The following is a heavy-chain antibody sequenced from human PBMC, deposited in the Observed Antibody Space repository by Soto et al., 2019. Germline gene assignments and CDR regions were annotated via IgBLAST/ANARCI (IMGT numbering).Heavy chain of an antibody. CDR3: AHTKDSSGFLTS. J-gene: IGHJ5*02. CDR1: GFSLSVYGVR. V-gene: IGHV2-5*01. D-gene: IGHD3-22*01. Sequence: PTLVNPTQTLTLTCSFSGFSLSVYGVRVIWFRQPPGETLEWLALIHWNDDKRYGPYLKSRLTITKDTSKNQVVLTLTNLDPLDTGTYFCAHTKDSSGFLTSWGQGILVTVSS. CDR2: IHWNDDK.